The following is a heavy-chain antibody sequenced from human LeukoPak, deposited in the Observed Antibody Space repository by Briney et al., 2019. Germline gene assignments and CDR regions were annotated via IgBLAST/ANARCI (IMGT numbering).Heavy chain of an antibody. CDR3: ARAWTHYCSSTSCLPYYYYGMDV. Sequence: GASVKVSCKASGYTFTGYYMHWVRQAPGQGLEWMGWINPNSGGTNYAQKSQGRVTMTRDTSISTAYMELSRLRSDDTAVYYCARAWTHYCSSTSCLPYYYYGMDVWGQGTTVTVSS. V-gene: IGHV1-2*02. J-gene: IGHJ6*02. CDR2: INPNSGGT. CDR1: GYTFTGYY. D-gene: IGHD2-2*01.